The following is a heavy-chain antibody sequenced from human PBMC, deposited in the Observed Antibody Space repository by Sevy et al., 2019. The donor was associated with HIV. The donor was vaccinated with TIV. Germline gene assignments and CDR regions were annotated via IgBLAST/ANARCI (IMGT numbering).Heavy chain of an antibody. D-gene: IGHD3-10*01. CDR1: GGSISSGTYY. J-gene: IGHJ4*02. CDR2: IYTSGIT. Sequence: SETLSLTCTVSGGSISSGTYYWTWIRQPAGKGLEWIGRIYTSGITNYNPTLKSRVTISLDTSKNQFSLNLSSVTAADTAVYYCARYYYGSGKYYFDYWGQGTLVTVSS. CDR3: ARYYYGSGKYYFDY. V-gene: IGHV4-61*02.